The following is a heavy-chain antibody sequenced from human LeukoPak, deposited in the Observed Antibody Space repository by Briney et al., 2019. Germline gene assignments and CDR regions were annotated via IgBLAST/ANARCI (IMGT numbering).Heavy chain of an antibody. V-gene: IGHV4-59*08. Sequence: SETLSLTCTVSGGSISNYYWNWIRQPPWKGLEWIGYISDSGSTNYNPSLKSRVTISLDTSKNQFSLRLSSATAADTAVYYCARHGASDWYFDDWGQGTLVTVSS. CDR3: ARHGASDWYFDD. J-gene: IGHJ4*02. CDR1: GGSISNYY. CDR2: ISDSGST. D-gene: IGHD6-19*01.